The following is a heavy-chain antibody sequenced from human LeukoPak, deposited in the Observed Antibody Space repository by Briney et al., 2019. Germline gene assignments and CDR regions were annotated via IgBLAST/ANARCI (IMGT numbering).Heavy chain of an antibody. CDR2: IGGSGTSI. V-gene: IGHV3-21*01. CDR3: ARESSEAFDY. CDR1: GFTFGPYS. Sequence: PGGSLRLSCAASGFTFGPYSMNWVRQAPGKGLEWVSSIGGSGTSIYYAGSVKGRLIISRDNAKNSLYLQMNSLRAEDTAVYYCARESSEAFDYWGQGTLVTVSS. J-gene: IGHJ4*02.